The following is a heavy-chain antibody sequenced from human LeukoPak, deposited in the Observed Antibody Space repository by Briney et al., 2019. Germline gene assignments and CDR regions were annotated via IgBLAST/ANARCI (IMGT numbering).Heavy chain of an antibody. V-gene: IGHV3-53*01. CDR3: ARGQSGDPAFDI. D-gene: IGHD4-17*01. CDR2: IYSGGTT. J-gene: IGHJ3*02. Sequence: PGGSLRLSCAASGLTFSSNYMTWVRQAPGKGLEWVSVIYSGGTTYYADSVEGRFTISRDTSRNTLYLQMNSLRAEDTAVYYCARGQSGDPAFDIWGQGTMVTVSS. CDR1: GLTFSSNY.